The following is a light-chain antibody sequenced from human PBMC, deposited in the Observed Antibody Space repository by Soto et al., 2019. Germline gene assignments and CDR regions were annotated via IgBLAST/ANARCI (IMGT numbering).Light chain of an antibody. CDR1: QSLLQTNGYTY. CDR3: MQSLQTPPWT. CDR2: LTS. J-gene: IGKJ1*01. Sequence: IVMTQSPVSLPVTPGEPASISRRSSQSLLQTNGYTYLDWYLQKPGQSPQLLIYLTSIRASGVPDRFSGSGSGTEFTLKISKVEAEDVGVYYCMQSLQTPPWTFGPGIKVDI. V-gene: IGKV2-28*01.